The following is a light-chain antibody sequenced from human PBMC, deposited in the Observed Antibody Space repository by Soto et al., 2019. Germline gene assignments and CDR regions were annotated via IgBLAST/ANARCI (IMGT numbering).Light chain of an antibody. Sequence: QSVLTQPRSVSGSPGQSITISCTGTSSDVGGYNYVSWYQQHPGKAPKLMIYDVNKRPSGVPDRFSGSKSGNTASLTISGLQAEDEADYYCCLYAASTRVFGGGTKLTVL. V-gene: IGLV2-11*01. CDR1: SSDVGGYNY. J-gene: IGLJ2*01. CDR2: DVN. CDR3: CLYAASTRV.